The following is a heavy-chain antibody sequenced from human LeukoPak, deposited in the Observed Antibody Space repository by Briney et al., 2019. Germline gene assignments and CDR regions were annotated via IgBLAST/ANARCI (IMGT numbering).Heavy chain of an antibody. D-gene: IGHD2/OR15-2a*01. J-gene: IGHJ6*03. Sequence: GGSLRLSCATSGFTFSDYSMNWVRQAPGKGLEWVANIRGSRSGLDSGNYYADSVKGRFTISRDSAKNSLALQMHSLRAEDTAVYYCTGGSDKVLSGEYYYYMDVWGTGTTVTVSS. CDR3: TGGSDKVLSGEYYYYMDV. V-gene: IGHV3-21*05. CDR1: GFTFSDYS. CDR2: IRGSRSGLDSGN.